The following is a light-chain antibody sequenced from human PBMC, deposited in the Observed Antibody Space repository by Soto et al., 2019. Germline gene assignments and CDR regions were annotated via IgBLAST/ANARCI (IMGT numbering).Light chain of an antibody. Sequence: EIVMTQSPATLSVSPGESGTLSCRASQSVSTNLAWYQQTPGQAPRLLIFDASARATGIPARFSGSGSGTEFTLTISSLQSEDFVVYYCQQYDNWLGTFGQGTKVEVK. J-gene: IGKJ1*01. CDR3: QQYDNWLGT. CDR1: QSVSTN. V-gene: IGKV3D-15*01. CDR2: DAS.